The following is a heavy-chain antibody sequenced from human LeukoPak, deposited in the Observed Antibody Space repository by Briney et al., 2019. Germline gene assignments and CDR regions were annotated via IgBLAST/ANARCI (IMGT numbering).Heavy chain of an antibody. CDR3: ARGGSGSYFRDAFDI. Sequence: GGSLRLSCAASGITVSSNYMSWVRRAPGKGLEWVSLIYSGGSTYYADSVQGRFTISRDNSKNTLYLQMNSLRAEDTAVYYCARGGSGSYFRDAFDIWGQGTMVTVSS. V-gene: IGHV3-66*02. CDR2: IYSGGST. CDR1: GITVSSNY. J-gene: IGHJ3*02. D-gene: IGHD1-26*01.